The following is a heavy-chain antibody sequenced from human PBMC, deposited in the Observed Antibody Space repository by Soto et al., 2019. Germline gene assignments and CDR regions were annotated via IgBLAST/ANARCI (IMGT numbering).Heavy chain of an antibody. D-gene: IGHD1-1*01. CDR1: GFTFSSYA. V-gene: IGHV3-30-3*01. CDR3: ARGQLQFELGGYYYYYGMDV. Sequence: PGGSLRLCCAASGFTFSSYAMHWVRQAPGKGLEWVAVISYDGSNKYYADSVKGRFTISRDNSKNTLYLQMNSLRAEDTAVYYCARGQLQFELGGYYYYYGMDVWGQGTTVTVSS. CDR2: ISYDGSNK. J-gene: IGHJ6*02.